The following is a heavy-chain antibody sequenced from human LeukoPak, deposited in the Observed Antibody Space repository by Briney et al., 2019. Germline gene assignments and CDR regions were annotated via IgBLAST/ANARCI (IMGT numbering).Heavy chain of an antibody. D-gene: IGHD2-21*01. Sequence: GASVKVSCKASGYTFTGYYMHWVRQAPGQGLEWMGWINPNSGGTNYAQKFQGRVTMTIDTSTSTAYMELRSLRSDDTAVYYCARVSYSPRYYYYYMDVWGKGTTVTISS. J-gene: IGHJ6*03. CDR1: GYTFTGYY. V-gene: IGHV1-2*02. CDR2: INPNSGGT. CDR3: ARVSYSPRYYYYYMDV.